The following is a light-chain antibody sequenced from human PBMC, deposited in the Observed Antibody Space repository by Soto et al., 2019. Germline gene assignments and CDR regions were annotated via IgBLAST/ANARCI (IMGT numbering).Light chain of an antibody. CDR3: LLYYGGAYV. CDR1: TGAVTSGYY. V-gene: IGLV7-43*01. Sequence: QAVVTQEPSLTVSPGSTVTLTCASSTGAVTSGYYPNWFQQKPGQAPRALIYNTRNKHSWTPARFSGSLLGGKAALTLSGAQPEDEAEFYCLLYYGGAYVFGTGTKVTVL. J-gene: IGLJ1*01. CDR2: NTR.